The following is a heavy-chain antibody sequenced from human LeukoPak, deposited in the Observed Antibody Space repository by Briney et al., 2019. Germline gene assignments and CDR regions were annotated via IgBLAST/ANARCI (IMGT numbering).Heavy chain of an antibody. Sequence: SETLSLTCTVSGYSISSGYYWGWIRQPPGKGLEWIGNIYPSGTTYYNPSLKTRVTISVDTSKNQFSLKLSSVTAADTAVYYCARETYYYDSSGYYYVGVGAFDIWGQGTMVTVSS. D-gene: IGHD3-22*01. V-gene: IGHV4-38-2*02. CDR3: ARETYYYDSSGYYYVGVGAFDI. CDR2: IYPSGTT. J-gene: IGHJ3*02. CDR1: GYSISSGYY.